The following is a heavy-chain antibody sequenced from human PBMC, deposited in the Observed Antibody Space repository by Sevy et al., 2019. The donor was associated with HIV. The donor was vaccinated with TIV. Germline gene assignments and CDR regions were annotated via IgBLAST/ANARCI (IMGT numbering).Heavy chain of an antibody. J-gene: IGHJ4*02. CDR2: ISYDGSNK. CDR1: GFTFSSYA. D-gene: IGHD2-21*02. Sequence: GGSLRLSCAASGFTFSSYAMHWVRQAPGKGLEWVAVISYDGSNKYYADSGKGRFTISRDNSKKTLYLQMNSLRAEDTAGYYCARDGPLAYCGCDCYLDYWGQVTLVTVSS. V-gene: IGHV3-30*04. CDR3: ARDGPLAYCGCDCYLDY.